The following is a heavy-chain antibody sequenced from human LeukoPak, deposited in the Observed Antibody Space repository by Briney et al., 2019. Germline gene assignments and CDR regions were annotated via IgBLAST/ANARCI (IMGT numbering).Heavy chain of an antibody. CDR1: GASISSYH. CDR3: ARDNPPQYNSGWFAY. V-gene: IGHV4-4*07. D-gene: IGHD6-19*01. J-gene: IGHJ4*02. CDR2: IYTSGST. Sequence: PSETLSLTCTVSGASISSYHWSWIRQPAGKGLEWIGRIYTSGSTNANPSLKTRITMSIDTSENQISLKLSSVTAADTAVYYCARDNPPQYNSGWFAYWGQGTLVSVSS.